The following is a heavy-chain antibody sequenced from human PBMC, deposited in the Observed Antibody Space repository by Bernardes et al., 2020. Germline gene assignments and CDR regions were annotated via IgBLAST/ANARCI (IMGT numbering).Heavy chain of an antibody. Sequence: AGSLSLSCAASKLTFSSSAMSWVRQAPGKGLEWVSSISASSVTTYYSDSAKGRFTISRDNSENTLYLQMNSLRAEDTAVYYCAEDPDMVYSSGWFDYWGQGTLVTVSS. CDR3: AEDPDMVYSSGWFDY. CDR2: ISASSVTT. V-gene: IGHV3-23*01. J-gene: IGHJ4*02. D-gene: IGHD3-22*01. CDR1: KLTFSSSA.